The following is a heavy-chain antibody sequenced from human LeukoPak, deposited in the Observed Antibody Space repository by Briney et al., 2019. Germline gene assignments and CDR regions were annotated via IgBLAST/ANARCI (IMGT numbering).Heavy chain of an antibody. J-gene: IGHJ5*02. V-gene: IGHV4-39*07. CDR1: GGSISSSSCY. CDR3: AREGYRQPYNWFAP. CDR2: IYTSGST. Sequence: KASETLSLTCTVSGGSISSSSCYWGWIRQPPGKGLEWIGRIYTSGSTNYNPCLKSRVTMSVDTSKNQFSLKLSSVAAADTAVYYCAREGYRQPYNWFAPGGQGTLATDPS. D-gene: IGHD3-16*02.